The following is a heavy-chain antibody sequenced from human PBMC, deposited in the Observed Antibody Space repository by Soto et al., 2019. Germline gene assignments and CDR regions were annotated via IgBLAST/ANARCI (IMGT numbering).Heavy chain of an antibody. D-gene: IGHD3-10*01. CDR3: ARGHSRGGSGRIYYYGMDV. V-gene: IGHV1-46*01. Sequence: ASVKVSCKASGYTFTSYYMHWVRQAPGQGLEWMGIINPSGGSTSYAQKFQGRVTMTRDTSTSTVYMELSSLRSEDTAVYYCARGHSRGGSGRIYYYGMDVWGQGTTVTVSS. J-gene: IGHJ6*02. CDR2: INPSGGST. CDR1: GYTFTSYY.